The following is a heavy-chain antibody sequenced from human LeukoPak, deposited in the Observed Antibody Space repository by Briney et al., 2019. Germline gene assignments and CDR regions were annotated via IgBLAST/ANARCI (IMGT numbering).Heavy chain of an antibody. CDR3: ARIVVVIRNVDY. CDR1: GGSISSSSYY. J-gene: IGHJ4*02. Sequence: SETLSLTCTVSGGSISSSSYYWGWIRQPPGKGLEWIGSIYYSGSTYYNPSLKSRATISVDTSKNQFSLKLSSVTAADTAVYYCARIVVVIRNVDYWGQGTLVTVFS. CDR2: IYYSGST. V-gene: IGHV4-39*01. D-gene: IGHD3-22*01.